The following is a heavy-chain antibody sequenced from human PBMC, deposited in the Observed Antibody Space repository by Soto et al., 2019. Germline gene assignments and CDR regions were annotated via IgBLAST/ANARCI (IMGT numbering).Heavy chain of an antibody. Sequence: QVQLQESGPGLVKPSQTLSLTCTVSGGSISSGDYYWSWIRQPPGKGLEWIGYIYYSGSTYYNPSHKSRVTISVDTSQNQCSRKLSSVTAADTAVYYCARGERATGTESFQHWGQGTLVTVSS. CDR3: ARGERATGTESFQH. D-gene: IGHD3-10*01. CDR2: IYYSGST. J-gene: IGHJ1*01. V-gene: IGHV4-30-4*01. CDR1: GGSISSGDYY.